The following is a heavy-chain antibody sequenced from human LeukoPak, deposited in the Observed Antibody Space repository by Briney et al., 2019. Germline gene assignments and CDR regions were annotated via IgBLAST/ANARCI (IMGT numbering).Heavy chain of an antibody. J-gene: IGHJ5*02. CDR3: IRDFRSADL. CDR2: IYVDGRTT. CDR1: GFTFSNYW. V-gene: IGHV3-74*01. Sequence: GGSLRLSCVASGFTFSNYWMHWVRQPPGKGLVWVSRIYVDGRTTNYADSVKGRFTISRDNAKNTVYLEMDSLSVEDTATYYCIRDFRSADLWGQGTLVTVTS.